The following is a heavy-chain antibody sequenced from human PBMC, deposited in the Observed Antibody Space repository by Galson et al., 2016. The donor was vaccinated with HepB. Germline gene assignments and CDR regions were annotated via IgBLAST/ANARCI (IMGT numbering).Heavy chain of an antibody. J-gene: IGHJ4*02. CDR2: IYHSGST. CDR1: GGSISSGGYS. Sequence: TLSLTCAVSGGSISSGGYSWNWVRQPPGKDLEWIGYIYHSGSTSYNPSLEGRVTISVDTSKNLFSLNLTFVTAADTAVYYCARGAAGKDLDFWGQGNLVIVSS. CDR3: ARGAAGKDLDF. D-gene: IGHD6-25*01. V-gene: IGHV4-30-2*01.